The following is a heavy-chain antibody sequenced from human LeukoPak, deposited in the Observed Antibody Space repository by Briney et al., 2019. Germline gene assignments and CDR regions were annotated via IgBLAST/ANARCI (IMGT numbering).Heavy chain of an antibody. D-gene: IGHD5-18*01. CDR1: GYTFTSYA. CDR3: ARDRGGYSYGYYDY. J-gene: IGHJ4*02. CDR2: INAGNGNT. V-gene: IGHV1-3*03. Sequence: ASVKVSCKASGYTFTSYAMHWVRQAPGRRLEWMGWINAGNGNTKYSQEFQGRVSITRDTSASTAYMELSSLRSEDMAVYYCARDRGGYSYGYYDYWGQGTLVTVSS.